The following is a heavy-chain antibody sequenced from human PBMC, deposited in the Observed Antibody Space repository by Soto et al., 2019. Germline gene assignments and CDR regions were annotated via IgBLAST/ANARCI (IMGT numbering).Heavy chain of an antibody. D-gene: IGHD3-22*01. V-gene: IGHV3-74*01. CDR1: GFTFSGYW. CDR3: ARFYYDISGYLPAPYYDYYSMDV. Sequence: PGGSLRLSCAASGFTFSGYWMFWVRQAPGKGQVWVSRINGDGTSTNYADSVRGRFIISRDSSKNTLYLQMNGLRSDDTAVYYCARFYYDISGYLPAPYYDYYSMDVWGQGTTVTVSS. CDR2: INGDGTST. J-gene: IGHJ6*02.